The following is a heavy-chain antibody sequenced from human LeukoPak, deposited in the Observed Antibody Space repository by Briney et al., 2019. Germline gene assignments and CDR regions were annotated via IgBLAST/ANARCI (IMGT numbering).Heavy chain of an antibody. CDR2: SSAYNGNT. CDR3: ARDLGVDTSMIFFDY. Sequence: ASVKVSCKASGYTFTSFGISWVRQAPGQGPEWMGWSSAYNGNTNYVQNFQGRVTMTTDTSTSTAYMELRSLRSDDTAMFYCARDLGVDTSMIFFDYWGQGTLVTVSS. D-gene: IGHD5-18*01. CDR1: GYTFTSFG. J-gene: IGHJ4*02. V-gene: IGHV1-18*01.